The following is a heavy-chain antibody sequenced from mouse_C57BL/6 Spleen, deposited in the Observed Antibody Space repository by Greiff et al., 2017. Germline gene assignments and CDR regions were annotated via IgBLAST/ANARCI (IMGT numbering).Heavy chain of an antibody. J-gene: IGHJ3*01. CDR3: ASSDGYYWLAY. CDR1: GYSFTGYY. Sequence: VQLKESGPELVKPGASVKISCKASGYSFTGYYMNWVKQSPEKSLEWIGEINPSTGGTTYNQKFKAKATLTVDKSSSTAYMQLKSLTSEDSAVYYCASSDGYYWLAYWGQGTLVTVSA. V-gene: IGHV1-42*01. D-gene: IGHD2-3*01. CDR2: INPSTGGT.